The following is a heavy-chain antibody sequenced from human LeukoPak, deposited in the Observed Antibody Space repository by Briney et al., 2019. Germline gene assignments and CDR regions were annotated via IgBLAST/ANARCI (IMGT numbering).Heavy chain of an antibody. CDR1: GGSIGSYF. Sequence: SETLSLTCTVSGGSIGSYFWSRIRQPPGRGLEWIGYIYYSGSTNYNPSLKSRVTISVDTSKNQFSLKLNSVTAADTAVYYCARLWSSGTTPIDYWGQGTLVTVSS. J-gene: IGHJ4*02. CDR3: ARLWSSGTTPIDY. D-gene: IGHD3-10*01. V-gene: IGHV4-59*08. CDR2: IYYSGST.